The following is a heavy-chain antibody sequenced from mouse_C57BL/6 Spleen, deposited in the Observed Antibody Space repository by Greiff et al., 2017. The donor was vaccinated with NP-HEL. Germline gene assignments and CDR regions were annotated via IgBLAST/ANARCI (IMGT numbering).Heavy chain of an antibody. CDR2: INYDGSST. CDR1: GFTFSDYY. J-gene: IGHJ2*01. D-gene: IGHD1-1*01. V-gene: IGHV5-16*01. CDR3: ARVYYGSSYFDY. Sequence: EVKLMESEGGLVQPGSSMKLSCTASGFTFSDYYMAWVRQVPEKGLEWVANINYDGSSTYYLDSLKSRFIISRDHAKNSLYLQMSSLKSEDTATYYCARVYYGSSYFDYWGQGTTLTVSS.